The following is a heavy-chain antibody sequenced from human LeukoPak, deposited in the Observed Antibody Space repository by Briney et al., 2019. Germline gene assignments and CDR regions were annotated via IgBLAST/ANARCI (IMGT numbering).Heavy chain of an antibody. CDR1: GGSISSGGYY. V-gene: IGHV4-31*03. Sequence: SLSLSCTVSGGSISSGGYYWSWIRQRPGKGLEWIGCRYYSGITYYNPSLNSRVTISVDTSKNQFSLKLSSVAAAATFVYYCARAYDSTSPVDYWGQGTLVTVPS. CDR2: RYYSGIT. D-gene: IGHD3-3*01. CDR3: ARAYDSTSPVDY. J-gene: IGHJ4*02.